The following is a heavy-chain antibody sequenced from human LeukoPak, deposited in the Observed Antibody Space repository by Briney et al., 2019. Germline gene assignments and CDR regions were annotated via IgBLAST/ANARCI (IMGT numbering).Heavy chain of an antibody. J-gene: IGHJ5*02. D-gene: IGHD2-2*01. Sequence: GESLKISCKGSGYSFTSYWIGWVRQMPGKGLEWMGIIYPGDSDTRYSPSFQGQVTISADKSISTAYLQWSSLKASGTAMYYCARRGYCSSTSCLGFDPWGQGTLVTVSS. CDR3: ARRGYCSSTSCLGFDP. V-gene: IGHV5-51*01. CDR1: GYSFTSYW. CDR2: IYPGDSDT.